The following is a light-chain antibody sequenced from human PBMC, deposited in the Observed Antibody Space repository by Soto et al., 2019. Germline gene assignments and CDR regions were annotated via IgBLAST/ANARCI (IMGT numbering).Light chain of an antibody. CDR3: SSYTSTSTV. Sequence: QSVLTQPDSVSGSPGQSITISCTGISSDGDDYKDVSWYQQHPGKAPKLMIYEVTYRPSGVSNRFSGSKSGNTASLTISGLQAEDEADYYCSSYTSTSTVFGTGTKVTVL. CDR2: EVT. J-gene: IGLJ1*01. CDR1: SSDGDDYKD. V-gene: IGLV2-14*01.